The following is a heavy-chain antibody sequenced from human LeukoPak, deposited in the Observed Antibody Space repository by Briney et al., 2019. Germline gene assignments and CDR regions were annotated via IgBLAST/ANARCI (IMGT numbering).Heavy chain of an antibody. CDR1: GCTFSSYE. J-gene: IGHJ4*02. V-gene: IGHV3-48*03. Sequence: AGSLSLSCTASGCTFSSYELNWVRQPPGRGLEWVSYISGSGGTMYYADSVKGRFTISRDDAKNSLYLQMNSLRAEDTAVYYCAREDIRLDYFDYWGQGTLVTVSS. CDR3: AREDIRLDYFDY. CDR2: ISGSGGTM. D-gene: IGHD6-19*01.